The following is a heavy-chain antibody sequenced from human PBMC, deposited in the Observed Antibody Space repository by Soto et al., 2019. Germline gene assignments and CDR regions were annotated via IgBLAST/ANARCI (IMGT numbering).Heavy chain of an antibody. D-gene: IGHD3-22*01. V-gene: IGHV1-18*01. Sequence: QVQLVQSGPEVKKPGASVKLSCKASGYIFTSYGIGWVRQAPGQGLEWMGWISAFKGYTKYPQRLQGRVTMTTDTPTSTAYMELRSLRSDDTAVYYCARVDGYYDSSGHYFTFFNYWGQGSLVTVSS. CDR3: ARVDGYYDSSGHYFTFFNY. CDR1: GYIFTSYG. CDR2: ISAFKGYT. J-gene: IGHJ4*02.